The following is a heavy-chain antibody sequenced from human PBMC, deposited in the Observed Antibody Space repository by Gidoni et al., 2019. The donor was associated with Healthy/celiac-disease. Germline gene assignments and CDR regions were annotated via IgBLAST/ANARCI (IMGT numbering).Heavy chain of an antibody. D-gene: IGHD4-17*01. CDR2: INHSGST. V-gene: IGHV4-34*01. CDR1: GGSFSGYY. CDR3: ARSPYGNWFDP. J-gene: IGHJ5*02. Sequence: QVQLQQWGAGLLKPSETLSLTCAVYGGSFSGYYWSWIRQPPGQGLEWIGEINHSGSTNYNPSLKSRVTIAVDTSKNQFSLKLSSVTAADTAVYYCARSPYGNWFDPWGQGTLVTVSS.